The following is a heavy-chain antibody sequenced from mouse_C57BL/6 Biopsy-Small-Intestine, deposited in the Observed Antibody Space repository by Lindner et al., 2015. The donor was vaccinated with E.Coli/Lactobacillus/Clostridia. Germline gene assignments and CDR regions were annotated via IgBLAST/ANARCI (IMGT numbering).Heavy chain of an antibody. D-gene: IGHD2-10*01. Sequence: SVKVSCKASGYTFTSHDIFWVRQASGQGLELMGYMNPNSGRSDYAPNFQGRVTMTRNTAASTAYMELTSLTSEDTAVYYCARGPYSANLWGTSCPYCLDSWGQGTLVTVSA. CDR1: GYTFTSHD. J-gene: IGHJ3*01. CDR3: ARGPYSANLWGTSCPYCLDS. CDR2: MNPNSGRS. V-gene: IGHV1S29*02.